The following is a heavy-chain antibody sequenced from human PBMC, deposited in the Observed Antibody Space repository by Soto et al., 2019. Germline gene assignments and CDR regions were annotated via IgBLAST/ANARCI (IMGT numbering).Heavy chain of an antibody. V-gene: IGHV4-39*01. CDR1: GDSISSTSYY. D-gene: IGHD2-8*01. J-gene: IGHJ4*02. Sequence: PSENPALTSIVSGDSISSTSYYWGWIRQPPGKGLEFIGTIYSSGNTYYNPSLKNRVTISVDTSKNQFSLNLSSVTAADTAVYYRARHVYASRWSDYWVQGTLVP. CDR3: ARHVYASRWSDY. CDR2: IYSSGNT.